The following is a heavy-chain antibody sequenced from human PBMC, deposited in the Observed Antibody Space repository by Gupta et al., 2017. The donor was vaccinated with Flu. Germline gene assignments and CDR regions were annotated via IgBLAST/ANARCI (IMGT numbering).Heavy chain of an antibody. V-gene: IGHV3-23*01. J-gene: IGHJ6*03. D-gene: IGHD6-13*01. CDR2: ISGSGGST. CDR3: AKVPDSSSWYYHYYYMDV. Sequence: SWVRQAPGKGVEWVSAISGSGGSTYYADSVKGRFTISRDNSKNTLYLQMNSLRAEDTAVYYCAKVPDSSSWYYHYYYMDVWGKGTTDTVSS.